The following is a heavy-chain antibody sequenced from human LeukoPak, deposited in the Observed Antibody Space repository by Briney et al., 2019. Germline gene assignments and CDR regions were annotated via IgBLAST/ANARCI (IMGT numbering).Heavy chain of an antibody. CDR1: GFTFSSYS. D-gene: IGHD6-13*01. CDR2: ISSSSSYI. Sequence: GSLRLSCAASGFTFSSYSMNWVRQAPGKGLEWVSSISSSSSYIYYADSVKGRFTISRDNAKNSLYLQMNSLRPDDTAIYYCAREGFASSWLYYYYYMDVWGKGTTVTVSS. CDR3: AREGFASSWLYYYYYMDV. V-gene: IGHV3-21*01. J-gene: IGHJ6*03.